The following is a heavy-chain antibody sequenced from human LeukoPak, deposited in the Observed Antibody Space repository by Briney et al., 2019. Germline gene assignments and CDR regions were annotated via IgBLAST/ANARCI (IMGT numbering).Heavy chain of an antibody. CDR2: IYTSGST. J-gene: IGHJ6*02. Sequence: SETLSLTCTVSGGSISSYYWSWIRQPAGKGLEWIGRIYTSGSTNYNPSLKSRVTMSVDTSKNQFSLNLTSVTAADTAVYYCARDPTTVATPYYYGMDAWGQGTTVTVSS. CDR3: ARDPTTVATPYYYGMDA. CDR1: GGSISSYY. D-gene: IGHD4-23*01. V-gene: IGHV4-4*07.